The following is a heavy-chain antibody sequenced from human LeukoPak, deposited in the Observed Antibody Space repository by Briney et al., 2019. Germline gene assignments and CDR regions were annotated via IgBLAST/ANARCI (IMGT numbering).Heavy chain of an antibody. CDR3: ARVVSYNWFDP. V-gene: IGHV1-69*04. D-gene: IGHD3-10*01. CDR1: GGTFSSYA. Sequence: SVKVSCKASGGTFSSYAISWVRQAPGQGLEWMGRIIPILGIANHAQKFQGRVTITADKSTSTAYMELSSLRSEDTAVYYCARVVSYNWFDPWGQGTLVTVSS. CDR2: IIPILGIA. J-gene: IGHJ5*02.